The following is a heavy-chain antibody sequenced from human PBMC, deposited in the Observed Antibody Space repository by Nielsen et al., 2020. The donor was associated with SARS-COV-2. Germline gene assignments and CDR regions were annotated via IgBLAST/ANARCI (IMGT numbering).Heavy chain of an antibody. CDR1: GFTVSSNY. Sequence: GESLKISCAASGFTVSSNYMSWVRQAPGKGLEWVSVIYSGGSTYYADSVKGRFTISRHNSKNTLYLQMNSLRVEDTAVYYCAIGGAYHIYWGQGILVTVSS. CDR3: AIGGAYHIY. D-gene: IGHD1-14*01. CDR2: IYSGGST. V-gene: IGHV3-53*01. J-gene: IGHJ4*02.